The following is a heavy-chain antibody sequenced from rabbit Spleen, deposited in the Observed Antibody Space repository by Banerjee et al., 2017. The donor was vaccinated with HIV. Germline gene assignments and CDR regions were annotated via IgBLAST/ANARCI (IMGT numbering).Heavy chain of an antibody. CDR2: IYVGRGNT. CDR3: ARSGHVGGDYIWDW. Sequence: QEQLEESGGGLVQPEGSLTLTCTASGFTISSYYYMCWVRQAPGKGLEWIGCIYVGRGNTHYANWAKGRVTMYKTSSTTVTLQLTSLTAADTATYFCARSGHVGGDYIWDWWGQGTLVTVS. J-gene: IGHJ4*01. D-gene: IGHD1-1*01. CDR1: GFTISSYYY. V-gene: IGHV1S45*01.